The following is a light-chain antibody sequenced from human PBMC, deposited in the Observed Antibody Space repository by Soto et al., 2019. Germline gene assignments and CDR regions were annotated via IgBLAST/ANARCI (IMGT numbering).Light chain of an antibody. CDR1: QDISSY. CDR2: AAS. V-gene: IGKV1-9*01. J-gene: IGKJ2*01. Sequence: IPVTQSPSSLSASVGDRVTITCRASQDISSYLAWYQQKPGKAPTLLIYAASTLQSGVPSRFSGSGFGTDFTLTISSLQAEDFASYYCQQSFLSPYTFGQGTKVEIK. CDR3: QQSFLSPYT.